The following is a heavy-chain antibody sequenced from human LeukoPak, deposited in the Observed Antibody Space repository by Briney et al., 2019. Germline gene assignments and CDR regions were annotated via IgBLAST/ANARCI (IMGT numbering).Heavy chain of an antibody. CDR1: GFTFSTYW. D-gene: IGHD2-21*02. J-gene: IGHJ4*02. CDR2: INQDASET. CDR3: ATDRDNSDWQKRFDS. V-gene: IGHV3-7*01. Sequence: GGSLRLSCAASGFTFSTYWMNWYRQAPGKGLEWVGNINQDASETNYVDSVRGRFTISRDNAKNSLHLQMNSLRAEDTAVYYCATDRDNSDWQKRFDSWGQGTSVTVSS.